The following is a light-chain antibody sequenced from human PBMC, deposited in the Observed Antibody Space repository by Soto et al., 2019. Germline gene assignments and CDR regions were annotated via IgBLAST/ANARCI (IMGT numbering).Light chain of an antibody. CDR1: QSVSSN. J-gene: IGKJ1*01. CDR2: GAP. V-gene: IGKV3-15*01. CDR3: QQYNNWPPWT. Sequence: EIVMTQSPATLSVSPGERATLSCRASQSVSSNLAWYQQKPGQAPRLLIYGAPTRATGIPARFSGSGSGTEFILIISSLQSEDFAVYYCQQYNNWPPWTFGQGTKVEIK.